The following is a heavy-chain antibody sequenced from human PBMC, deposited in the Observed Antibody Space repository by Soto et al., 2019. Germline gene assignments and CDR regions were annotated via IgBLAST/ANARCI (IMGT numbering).Heavy chain of an antibody. D-gene: IGHD1-26*01. Sequence: DVQLVESGGGLVQPGRSLRLSCAASGFTFDDYAMHWVRQAPGKGLEWVSGISWNSGSIGYADSVKGRFTISRDNAKNSLYLQMNSLRAEDTALYYCAKKVGSRSSHDAFDIWGQGTMVTVSS. CDR3: AKKVGSRSSHDAFDI. CDR2: ISWNSGSI. CDR1: GFTFDDYA. J-gene: IGHJ3*02. V-gene: IGHV3-9*01.